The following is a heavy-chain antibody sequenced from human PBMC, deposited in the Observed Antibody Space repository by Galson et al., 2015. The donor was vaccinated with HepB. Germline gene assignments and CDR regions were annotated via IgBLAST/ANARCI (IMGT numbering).Heavy chain of an antibody. J-gene: IGHJ2*01. CDR3: ARDFRYCTSTNCPAFYFFDL. CDR2: IKRDGTEK. CDR1: GFTSRNYW. V-gene: IGHV3-7*01. Sequence: SLRLSCAASGFTSRNYWMNWVRQAPGKGLEWVANIKRDGTEKFYVDSVKGRFTISRDNAKNSLYLQMNSLRAEDTAVYSCARDFRYCTSTNCPAFYFFDLWGRGTLVTVSS. D-gene: IGHD2-2*01.